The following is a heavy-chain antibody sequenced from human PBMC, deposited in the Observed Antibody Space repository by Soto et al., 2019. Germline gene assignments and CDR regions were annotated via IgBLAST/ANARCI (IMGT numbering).Heavy chain of an antibody. Sequence: GGSLRLSCAVSSFALSSYSINWVRQAPGKGLEWISYISASGATIYYADSVKGRFTISRDIAKNSVYLQMSSLRDEDTAVYYCARDLTDYAGYYFDFRGQGTLVTVSS. CDR1: SFALSSYS. V-gene: IGHV3-48*02. J-gene: IGHJ4*02. CDR2: ISASGATI. CDR3: ARDLTDYAGYYFDF. D-gene: IGHD3-9*01.